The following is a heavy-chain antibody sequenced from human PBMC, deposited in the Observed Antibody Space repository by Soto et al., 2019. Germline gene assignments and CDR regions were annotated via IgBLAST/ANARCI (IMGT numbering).Heavy chain of an antibody. J-gene: IGHJ2*01. CDR1: GFSCDEYG. Sequence: EVQLVESGGGLVQPGWSLRLSCVVSGFSCDEYGMHWVRQAPGQCLEWVSGISWNRRTIVYADSVRGRFTVSRDNAKNSLYLQINTLRPEDTALYYCAKDYAEKTSRLGFFDLWGRGTLVTVSS. D-gene: IGHD3-16*01. V-gene: IGHV3-9*01. CDR3: AKDYAEKTSRLGFFDL. CDR2: ISWNRRTI.